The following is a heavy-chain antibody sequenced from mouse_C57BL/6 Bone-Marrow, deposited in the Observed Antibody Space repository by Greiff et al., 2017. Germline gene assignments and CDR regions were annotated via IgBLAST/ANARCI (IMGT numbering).Heavy chain of an antibody. CDR2: IHPSDGDT. CDR3: ATLYDGYRYYFDY. V-gene: IGHV1-74*01. CDR1: GYTFTSYW. D-gene: IGHD2-3*01. Sequence: VKLQQPGAELVKPGASVKVSCKASGYTFTSYWMHWVKQRPGQGLEWIGRIHPSDGDTNYNQKFKGKATLTVDKSSSTAYMQLSSLTSEGSAVYDCATLYDGYRYYFDYWGQGTTLTVSS. J-gene: IGHJ2*01.